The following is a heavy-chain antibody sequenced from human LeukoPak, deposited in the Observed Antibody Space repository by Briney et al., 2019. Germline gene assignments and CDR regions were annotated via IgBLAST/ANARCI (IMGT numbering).Heavy chain of an antibody. CDR3: AREGGGYDHYYYYYGMDV. CDR1: GGSISSSSYY. J-gene: IGHJ6*02. V-gene: IGHV4-39*07. CDR2: IYYSGST. D-gene: IGHD5-12*01. Sequence: SETLSLTCTVSGGSISSSSYYWGWIRQPPGKGLEWIGSIYYSGSTYYNPSLKSRVTISVDTSKNQFSLKLSSVTAADTAVYYCAREGGGYDHYYYYYGMDVWGQGTTVTVPS.